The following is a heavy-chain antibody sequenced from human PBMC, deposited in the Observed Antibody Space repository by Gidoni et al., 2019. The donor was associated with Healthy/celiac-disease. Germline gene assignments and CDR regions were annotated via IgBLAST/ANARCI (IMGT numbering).Heavy chain of an antibody. CDR3: AKDPGSRDYYFDY. CDR2: ISGSGGST. Sequence: EVQLLASGGGLVQHGGSLRLSCAASGFTFSSYAMSWVRQVPGSGLGWVSAISGSGGSTYYADSVKGRFTISRDNSKNTLYRQMNSLRAEDTAVYYCAKDPGSRDYYFDYWGQGTLVTVSS. CDR1: GFTFSSYA. J-gene: IGHJ4*02. V-gene: IGHV3-23*01. D-gene: IGHD2-2*01.